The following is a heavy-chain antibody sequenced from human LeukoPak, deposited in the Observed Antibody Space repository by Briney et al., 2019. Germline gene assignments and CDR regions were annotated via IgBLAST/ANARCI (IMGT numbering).Heavy chain of an antibody. CDR1: GLTFNNAL. CDR2: IKSKSEDRTK. CDR3: TTNPGASDF. J-gene: IGHJ4*02. D-gene: IGHD4/OR15-4a*01. Sequence: KSGGPVRLSCAVAGLTFNNALMSGVRQAPGKGLEGVGRIKSKSEDRTKDYAAPVEGRFTISRDDSKNTLYLQMNSLKTEDTAVYYCTTNPGASDFWGQGTLVTVSS. V-gene: IGHV3-15*01.